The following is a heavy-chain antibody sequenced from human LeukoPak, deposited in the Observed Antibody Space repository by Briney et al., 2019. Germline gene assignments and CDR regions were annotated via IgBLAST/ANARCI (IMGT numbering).Heavy chain of an antibody. CDR3: ARGNLPKYYYYYMEV. D-gene: IGHD2-2*01. CDR1: GYTFTSYD. CDR2: MNPNSGNT. Sequence: GASVKVSCKASGYTFTSYDINWVRQATGQGLEWMGWMNPNSGNTGYAQKFQGRVTITRNTSISTAYMELSSLRSEDTAVYYCARGNLPKYYYYYMEVWGKGTTVTVSS. V-gene: IGHV1-8*03. J-gene: IGHJ6*03.